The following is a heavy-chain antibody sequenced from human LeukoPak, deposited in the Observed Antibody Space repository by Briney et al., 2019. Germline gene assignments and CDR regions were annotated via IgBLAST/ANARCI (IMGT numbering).Heavy chain of an antibody. CDR3: ARSRDSSGYYFDY. CDR1: GGSFSGYY. V-gene: IGHV4-34*01. J-gene: IGHJ4*02. CDR2: INHSGST. Sequence: SETLSLTCAVYGGSFSGYYWSWIRQPPGKGLEWIGEINHSGSTNYNPSLKSRVTISVDTSKNQFSLKLSSVTAADTAVYYCARSRDSSGYYFDYWGQGTLVTVSS. D-gene: IGHD3-22*01.